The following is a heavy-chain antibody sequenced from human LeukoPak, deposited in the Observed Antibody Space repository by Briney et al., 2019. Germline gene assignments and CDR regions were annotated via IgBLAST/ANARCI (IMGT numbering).Heavy chain of an antibody. CDR3: ARDNSVGDYAWWFDP. D-gene: IGHD1-26*01. Sequence: ASVKVSCKASGYTFTSYGISWVRQAPGQGLEWMGWISAYNGNTNYAQKFQGRVTMTRDTSISTAYMELSRLRSDDTAVYYCARDNSVGDYAWWFDPWGQGTLVTVSS. CDR2: ISAYNGNT. CDR1: GYTFTSYG. J-gene: IGHJ5*02. V-gene: IGHV1-18*01.